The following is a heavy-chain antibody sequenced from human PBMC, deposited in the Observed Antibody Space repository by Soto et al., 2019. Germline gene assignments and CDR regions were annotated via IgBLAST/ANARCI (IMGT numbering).Heavy chain of an antibody. D-gene: IGHD3-3*01. Sequence: QVQLQESGPGLVKPSQTLSLTCTVSGGSISSGGYYWSWIRQHPGKGLEWIGYIYYSGSTYYNPSLKSRVTISVDTYKNQFSLKLSSVTAADTAVYYCARASYYDFWSGYYNSKKYYFDYWGQGTLVTVSS. CDR1: GGSISSGGYY. CDR3: ARASYYDFWSGYYNSKKYYFDY. J-gene: IGHJ4*02. V-gene: IGHV4-31*03. CDR2: IYYSGST.